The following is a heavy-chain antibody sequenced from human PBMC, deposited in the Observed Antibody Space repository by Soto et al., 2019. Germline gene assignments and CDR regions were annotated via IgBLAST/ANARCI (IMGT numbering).Heavy chain of an antibody. CDR1: VFTFSSYS. V-gene: IGHV3-23*01. D-gene: IGHD3-10*01. CDR3: AKGSVRLVRGVILHFDY. Sequence: GGSLRLSCAASVFTFSSYSMTWVRQAPGKGLEWVSAITGSGSSTYYADSVKGRFSISRDNSKNTMYLHMNSLRAEDTALYYCAKGSVRLVRGVILHFDYWGQGSLVTVSS. CDR2: ITGSGSST. J-gene: IGHJ4*02.